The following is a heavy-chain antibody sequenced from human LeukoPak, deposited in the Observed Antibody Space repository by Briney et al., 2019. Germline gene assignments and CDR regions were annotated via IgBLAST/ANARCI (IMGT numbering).Heavy chain of an antibody. V-gene: IGHV1-2*02. D-gene: IGHD5-18*01. Sequence: ASVKVSCKASGYTFTGYYMHWVRQAPGQGLEWMGWINPNSGGTNYAQKFQGRVTMTRDTSISTAYMELSRLRSDDTAVYYCAKISDPAMVRFYFDYWGQGTLVTVSS. CDR2: INPNSGGT. CDR1: GYTFTGYY. CDR3: AKISDPAMVRFYFDY. J-gene: IGHJ4*02.